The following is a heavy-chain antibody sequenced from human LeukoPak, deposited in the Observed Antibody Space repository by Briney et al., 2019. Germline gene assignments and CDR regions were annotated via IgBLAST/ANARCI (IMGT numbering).Heavy chain of an antibody. Sequence: GGSLSLLCAASGFPFNSHDMYWVREARGKGLEGVSGIVGRGGSSYYAESVRGRFTISRDNSKNTVYMQMNSLRDEDTAVYYCAKTTFGYSSGRSPGWPVDYWGQGTVVTVSS. CDR2: IVGRGGSS. D-gene: IGHD6-19*01. J-gene: IGHJ4*02. CDR1: GFPFNSHD. V-gene: IGHV3-23*01. CDR3: AKTTFGYSSGRSPGWPVDY.